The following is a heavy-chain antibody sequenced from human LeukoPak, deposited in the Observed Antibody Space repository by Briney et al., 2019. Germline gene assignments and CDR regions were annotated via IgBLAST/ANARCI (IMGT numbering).Heavy chain of an antibody. J-gene: IGHJ4*02. D-gene: IGHD6-13*01. CDR3: AKIAASDTGEGY. CDR1: GYTLTELS. Sequence: ASVKVSCKVSGYTLTELSMHWVRQAPGKRLEWMGGFDPEDGETIYAQKFQGRVTVTRDTSTSTVYMELSSLRSEDTAIYYCAKIAASDTGEGYWGQGTLVTVSS. CDR2: FDPEDGET. V-gene: IGHV1-24*01.